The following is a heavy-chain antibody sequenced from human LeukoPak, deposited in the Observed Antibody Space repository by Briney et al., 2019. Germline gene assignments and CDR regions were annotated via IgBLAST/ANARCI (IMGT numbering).Heavy chain of an antibody. V-gene: IGHV4-59*08. CDR2: IYYSGST. CDR3: ARGSSWYDNWFDP. CDR1: GGSISSYY. Sequence: QPSETLSLTCTVSGGSISSYYWSWIRQPPGKGLEWIGYIYYSGSTNYNPSLKSRVTISVDTSKNQFSLKLSSVTAADTAVYYCARGSSWYDNWFDPWGQGTLVTVSS. J-gene: IGHJ5*02. D-gene: IGHD6-13*01.